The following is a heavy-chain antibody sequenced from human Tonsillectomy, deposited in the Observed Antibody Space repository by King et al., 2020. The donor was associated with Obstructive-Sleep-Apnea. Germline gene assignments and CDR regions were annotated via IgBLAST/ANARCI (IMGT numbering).Heavy chain of an antibody. CDR3: ATSISRITQAFDN. V-gene: IGHV4-39*07. CDR2: IHYSGST. CDR1: GGSISGSAYY. J-gene: IGHJ4*02. Sequence: QLQESGPGLVRELVKPSETLSLTCTVSGGSISGSAYYWGWIRQPPGKGLEWIGNIHYSGSTYYNPSLKSRVTMSVDTSKNQFSLRLTSVTAADTAVYYCATSISRITQAFDNWGQGTLVTVSS. D-gene: IGHD1-20*01.